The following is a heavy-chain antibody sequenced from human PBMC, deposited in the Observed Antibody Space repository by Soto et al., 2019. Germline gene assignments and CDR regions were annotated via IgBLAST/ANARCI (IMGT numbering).Heavy chain of an antibody. CDR2: ISGKNGNT. CDR1: GYTFISHG. J-gene: IGHJ6*04. D-gene: IGHD2-15*01. V-gene: IGHV1-18*04. CDR3: ARVSSSIVVVPDYGMDV. Sequence: QVQLVQSGVEVKKPGASVKVSCKASGYTFISHGISWVRQAPGQGLEWMGWISGKNGNTNYAQKLQGTDTLTTETSTSTAYMELRSLRSDDTAVYYCARVSSSIVVVPDYGMDVWGKGTTVTVSS.